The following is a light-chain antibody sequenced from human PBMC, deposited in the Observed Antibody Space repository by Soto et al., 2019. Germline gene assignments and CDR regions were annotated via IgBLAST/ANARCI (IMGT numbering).Light chain of an antibody. CDR3: QHYNQWPLT. CDR1: QSVSNN. Sequence: EIVMTQSPATLSVSPGDKATLSCRASQSVSNNLAWYQQKPGQAPRLLIYFASTRATGIPARFSGSGSGTEFSLTISGLQSEDVALYYCQHYNQWPLTFGGGTKVETK. V-gene: IGKV3-15*01. CDR2: FAS. J-gene: IGKJ4*01.